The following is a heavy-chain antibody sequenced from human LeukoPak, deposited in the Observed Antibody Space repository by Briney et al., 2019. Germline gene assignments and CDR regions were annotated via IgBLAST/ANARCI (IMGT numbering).Heavy chain of an antibody. V-gene: IGHV5-51*01. J-gene: IGHJ4*02. CDR3: ARQGSSTTSWQTIDY. CDR2: INPVDSET. D-gene: IGHD2-2*01. CDR1: GYRFTYHW. Sequence: GESLKISCKGSGYRFTYHWIAWVRQMPGKGLECMGIINPVDSETRYSPSFQGQVTISVDKSITTASLQWSSLRASDTAMYYCARQGSSTTSWQTIDYWGQGTLVSVSS.